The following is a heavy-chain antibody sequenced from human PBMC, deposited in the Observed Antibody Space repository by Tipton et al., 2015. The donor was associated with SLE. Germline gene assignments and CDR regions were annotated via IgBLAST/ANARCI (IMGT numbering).Heavy chain of an antibody. V-gene: IGHV4-39*07. D-gene: IGHD3-22*01. CDR2: IFQTGST. CDR3: ARDEYRYDTTGYHLLGHFDF. Sequence: TLSLTCTVSGDSISGSVYYWGWVRQSPEKGLEWIGSIFQTGSTYYNPSLKSRVTISVDTSKNQFSLNLSSVTAADTAVYYCARDEYRYDTTGYHLLGHFDFWGQGTLVTVSS. J-gene: IGHJ4*02. CDR1: GDSISGSVYY.